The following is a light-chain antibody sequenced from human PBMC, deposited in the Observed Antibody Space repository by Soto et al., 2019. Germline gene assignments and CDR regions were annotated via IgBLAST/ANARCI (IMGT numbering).Light chain of an antibody. V-gene: IGKV1-27*01. CDR1: QDISSY. CDR2: ATS. CDR3: HKYRHAPT. J-gene: IGKJ4*01. Sequence: DIQLTQSPSSLSASVGDRVTITCRASQDISSYLAWYQQKPGKAPELLIYATSTLQSGAPSRFSGSGSGTDFILTISSLQADDVANYYCHKYRHAPTFGGGTKVEIK.